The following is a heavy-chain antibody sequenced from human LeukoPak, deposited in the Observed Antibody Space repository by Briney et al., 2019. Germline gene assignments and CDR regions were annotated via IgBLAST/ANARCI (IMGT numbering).Heavy chain of an antibody. Sequence: ASVKVSCKASGYTFTSYDINWVRQAPGQGLEWMGIINPSGGSTSYAQKFQGRVTMTRDTSTSTVYMELSSLRSEDTAVYYCARDKGLAAPDYWGQGTLVTVSS. CDR1: GYTFTSYD. J-gene: IGHJ4*02. D-gene: IGHD6-13*01. V-gene: IGHV1-46*01. CDR2: INPSGGST. CDR3: ARDKGLAAPDY.